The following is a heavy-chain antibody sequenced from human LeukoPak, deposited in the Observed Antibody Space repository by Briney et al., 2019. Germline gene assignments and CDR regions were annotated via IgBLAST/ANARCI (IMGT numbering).Heavy chain of an antibody. CDR1: GYTFTGYY. D-gene: IGHD3-10*01. Sequence: GASVKVSCKASGYTFTGYYMHWVRQAPGQGLEWMGWINPNSGGTNYAQKFQGRVTMTRDTSISTAYMELSRLRSDDTAVYYCARAYYGSGSMGNAFDIWGQGTMVTVSS. J-gene: IGHJ3*02. CDR3: ARAYYGSGSMGNAFDI. CDR2: INPNSGGT. V-gene: IGHV1-2*02.